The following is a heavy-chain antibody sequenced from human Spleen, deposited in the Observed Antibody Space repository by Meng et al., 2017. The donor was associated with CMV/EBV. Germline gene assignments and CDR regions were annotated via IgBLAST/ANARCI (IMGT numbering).Heavy chain of an antibody. CDR3: AKVLAYCSGGSCPPYFDY. D-gene: IGHD2-15*01. V-gene: IGHV3-23*03. CDR2: IYSGGSST. J-gene: IGHJ4*02. CDR1: FTFSSYA. Sequence: FTFSSYAMSWVRRAPGKGLEWVALIYSGGSSTRYTDSVKGRFTISRDNSKNTLYLQMNSLRAEDTAVYYCAKVLAYCSGGSCPPYFDYWGQGTLVTVSS.